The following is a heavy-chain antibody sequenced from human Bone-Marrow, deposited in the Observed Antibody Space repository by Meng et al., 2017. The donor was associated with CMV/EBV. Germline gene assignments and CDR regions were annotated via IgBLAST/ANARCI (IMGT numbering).Heavy chain of an antibody. V-gene: IGHV4-39*01. CDR3: SRDIVVVPAAFKNWFDP. D-gene: IGHD2-2*01. CDR2: IYYSGST. J-gene: IGHJ5*02. Sequence: SETLSLTCTVSGGSISSSSYYWGWIRQPPGKGLEWIGSIYYSGSTYYNPSLKSRVTISVDTSKNQFPLKLSSVTAADTAVYYCSRDIVVVPAAFKNWFDPWGQGHLVNVDS. CDR1: GGSISSSSYY.